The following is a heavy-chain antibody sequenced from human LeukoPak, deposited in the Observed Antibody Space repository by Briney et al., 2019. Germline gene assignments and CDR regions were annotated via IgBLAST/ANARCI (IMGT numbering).Heavy chain of an antibody. V-gene: IGHV1-46*01. CDR1: GYVYTSHW. CDR2: INPSGTTT. J-gene: IGHJ3*02. D-gene: IGHD3-3*02. Sequence: ASVKVSCKASGYVYTSHWMHWVRQAPGQGLEWMGAINPSGTTTVYAQKFQGRVTMTEDTSTDTAYMELSSLRSEDTAVYYCATLANVDAFDIWGQGTMVTVSS. CDR3: ATLANVDAFDI.